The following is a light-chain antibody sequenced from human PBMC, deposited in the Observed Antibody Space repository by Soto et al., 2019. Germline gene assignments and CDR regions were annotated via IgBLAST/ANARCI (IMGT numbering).Light chain of an antibody. V-gene: IGKV3-15*01. CDR3: QQYNSYPWT. J-gene: IGKJ1*01. CDR1: QSVSSN. Sequence: ETVMTQSPATLSVSPGEGATLSCRASQSVSSNLVWYQHRPGQAPRLLIYGASTRATDIPARFSGSGSGTEFTLTISSLQSDDFATYYCQQYNSYPWTFGQGTKV. CDR2: GAS.